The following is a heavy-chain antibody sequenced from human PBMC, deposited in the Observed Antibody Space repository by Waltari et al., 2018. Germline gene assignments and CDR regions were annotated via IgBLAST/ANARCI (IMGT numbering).Heavy chain of an antibody. CDR3: TPKTNF. Sequence: EVQVVESGGGLVQPGGSLRVSCAASGFTFSNAWINWVRQAPGKGLEWVGRIKTKGEGGTTDYAAPVKGRFTISRDDSSNMAYLQMKSLRTEDTAIYYCTPKTNFWGQGTLVTVSS. J-gene: IGHJ4*02. CDR1: GFTFSNAW. V-gene: IGHV3-15*01. CDR2: IKTKGEGGTT.